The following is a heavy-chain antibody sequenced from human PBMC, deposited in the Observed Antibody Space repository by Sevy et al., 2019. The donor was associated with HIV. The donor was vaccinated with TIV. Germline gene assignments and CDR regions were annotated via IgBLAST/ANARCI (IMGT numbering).Heavy chain of an antibody. CDR3: ARDSARVIVPTAGFDS. CDR1: GFSVKSFS. Sequence: GGSLRLSCSASGFSVKSFSMHWVRQAPGKGLEWVAAMLYNGRTERYADFVKGRFTISRDNSKNTLNVEMNSLRVEDTALYFCARDSARVIVPTAGFDSWGQGVLVTVSS. D-gene: IGHD1-1*01. J-gene: IGHJ5*01. CDR2: MLYNGRTE. V-gene: IGHV3-33*01.